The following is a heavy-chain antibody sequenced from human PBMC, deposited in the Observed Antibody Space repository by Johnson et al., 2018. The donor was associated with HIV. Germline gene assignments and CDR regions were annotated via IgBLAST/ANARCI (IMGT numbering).Heavy chain of an antibody. CDR1: GFTFSSYA. CDR3: VSSGCQRCAFDI. J-gene: IGHJ3*02. Sequence: QMQLVESGGGVVQPGRSLRLSCIASGFTFSSYAMHWVRQAPGKGLEWVAVISYDGSNKYYADSVKGRFTISRDNSKNTLYLQMNSLKAEDTAVYYCVSSGCQRCAFDIWGQGTMVTVSS. V-gene: IGHV3-30*14. D-gene: IGHD6-19*01. CDR2: ISYDGSNK.